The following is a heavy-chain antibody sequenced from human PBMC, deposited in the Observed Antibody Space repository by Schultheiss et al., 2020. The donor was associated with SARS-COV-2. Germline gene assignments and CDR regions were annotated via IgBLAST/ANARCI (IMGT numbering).Heavy chain of an antibody. CDR2: ISLSGTTK. D-gene: IGHD2-21*01. V-gene: IGHV3-48*03. CDR3: VREDPMWRGDYYGLDV. J-gene: IGHJ6*02. Sequence: GSLRLSCVASGFTFSHYEMDWDRQAPGKGLEWVSYISLSGTTKYYADSVRGRFTISRDDAKNTLYLQMNTLRAEDTALYYCVREDPMWRGDYYGLDVWGQGTTVTVSS. CDR1: GFTFSHYE.